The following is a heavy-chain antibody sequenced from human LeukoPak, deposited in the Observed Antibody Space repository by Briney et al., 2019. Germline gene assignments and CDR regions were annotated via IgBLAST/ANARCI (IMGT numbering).Heavy chain of an antibody. CDR1: GGSISSYY. CDR2: IYTSGST. D-gene: IGHD4-17*01. J-gene: IGHJ6*02. CDR3: ARDKWTWRYGGMDV. Sequence: NPSETLSLTCTVSGGSISSYYWSWIRQPAGKGLEWIGRIYTSGSTNYNPSLKSRVTMSVDTSKNQFSLKLSSVTAADTAVYYCARDKWTWRYGGMDVWGQGTTVTVSS. V-gene: IGHV4-4*07.